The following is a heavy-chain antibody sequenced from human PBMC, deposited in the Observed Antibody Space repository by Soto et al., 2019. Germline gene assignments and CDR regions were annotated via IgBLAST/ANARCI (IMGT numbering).Heavy chain of an antibody. J-gene: IGHJ6*03. CDR3: ARSAYGDYFYYYYMDV. D-gene: IGHD4-17*01. CDR1: GFTFSSYW. CDR2: INSDGSTT. Sequence: EVQLVESGGGLVQPGGSQRLSCAASGFTFSSYWMHWVRQAPGKGLVWVSRINSDGSTTNYADSVKGLFTISRDIAKNTLYLQMNSLRAEDTAVYYCARSAYGDYFYYYYMDVWGKGTTVTVSS. V-gene: IGHV3-74*01.